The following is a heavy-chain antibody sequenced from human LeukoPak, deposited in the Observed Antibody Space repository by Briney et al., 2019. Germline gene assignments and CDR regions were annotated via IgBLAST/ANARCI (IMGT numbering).Heavy chain of an antibody. Sequence: PTGGSLRLSCAASGFTFSSYAMSWVRQAPGKGLEWVSAIHDSGSSTHYADSVKGRFTTSRDNSKNTLFLQMNSLRAEDTAIYYCAKYGPQDSGSSHFDYWGQGALVTVSS. CDR1: GFTFSSYA. CDR2: IHDSGSST. V-gene: IGHV3-23*01. CDR3: AKYGPQDSGSSHFDY. D-gene: IGHD1-26*01. J-gene: IGHJ4*02.